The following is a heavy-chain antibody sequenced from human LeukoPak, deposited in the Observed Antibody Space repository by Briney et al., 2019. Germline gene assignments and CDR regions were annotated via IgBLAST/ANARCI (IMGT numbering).Heavy chain of an antibody. Sequence: GGSLRLSCAASGFTFSSYAMRWVRQAPGKGLEWVSAISGSGGSTYYADSVKGRFTISRDNTKNTLYLQMNSLRAEDTAVYYCAKDRNWKLREADYWGQGTLVTVSS. CDR2: ISGSGGST. J-gene: IGHJ4*02. CDR1: GFTFSSYA. CDR3: AKDRNWKLREADY. D-gene: IGHD1-1*01. V-gene: IGHV3-23*01.